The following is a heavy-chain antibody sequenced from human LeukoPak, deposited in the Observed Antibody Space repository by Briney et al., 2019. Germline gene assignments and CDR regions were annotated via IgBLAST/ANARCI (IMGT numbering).Heavy chain of an antibody. CDR1: GFTFSSYG. J-gene: IGHJ6*04. D-gene: IGHD3-10*02. CDR2: ISSSGSTI. CDR3: AELGITMIGGV. V-gene: IGHV3-48*03. Sequence: GALRLSCAASGFTFSSYGMNWVRQAPGKGLEWVSYISSSGSTIYYADSVKDRFTISRDNAKNSLYLQMNSLRAEDTAVYYCAELGITMIGGVWGKGTTVTISS.